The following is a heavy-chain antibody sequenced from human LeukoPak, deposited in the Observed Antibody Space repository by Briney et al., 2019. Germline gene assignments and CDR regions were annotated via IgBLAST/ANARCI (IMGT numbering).Heavy chain of an antibody. CDR3: AKDSQDYGLDY. J-gene: IGHJ4*02. V-gene: IGHV3-30*04. CDR1: GFTFSSYA. Sequence: AGRSLRLSCAASGFTFSSYAMHWVRQAPGKGLEWVAYIAYDGSKKYYADSVKGRFTISRDNSENTQHLQMNSLRAEDTAVYYCAKDSQDYGLDYWGQGTLVTVSS. D-gene: IGHD4-17*01. CDR2: IAYDGSKK.